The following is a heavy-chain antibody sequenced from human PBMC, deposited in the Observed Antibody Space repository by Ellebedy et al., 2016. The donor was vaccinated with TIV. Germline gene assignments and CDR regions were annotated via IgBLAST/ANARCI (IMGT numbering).Heavy chain of an antibody. Sequence: GESLKISCTASGFIFSNNWMHWVRQAPGKGLEWVSRIDSAGTTTGYADSVKGRFTVSRDNAKSTLDLDMGSLKAEDTAVYYCATPVGRFSGSYVYWGQGTLVTVSS. CDR1: GFIFSNNW. CDR3: ATPVGRFSGSYVY. J-gene: IGHJ4*02. V-gene: IGHV3-74*01. CDR2: IDSAGTTT. D-gene: IGHD3-16*01.